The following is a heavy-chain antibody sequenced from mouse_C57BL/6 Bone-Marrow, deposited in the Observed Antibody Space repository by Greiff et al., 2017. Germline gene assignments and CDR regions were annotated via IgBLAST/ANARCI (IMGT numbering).Heavy chain of an antibody. CDR1: GYTFTSYW. CDR3: ARSRALGVEWYFDV. CDR2: INPSNGGT. D-gene: IGHD4-1*01. J-gene: IGHJ1*03. Sequence: QVQLQQPGTELVKPGASVKLSCKASGYTFTSYWMHWVKQRPGQGLEWIGNINPSNGGTNYNEKFKSKATLTVDKSSSTAYMQLSSLTSEDSAVYYCARSRALGVEWYFDVWGTGTTVTVSS. V-gene: IGHV1-53*01.